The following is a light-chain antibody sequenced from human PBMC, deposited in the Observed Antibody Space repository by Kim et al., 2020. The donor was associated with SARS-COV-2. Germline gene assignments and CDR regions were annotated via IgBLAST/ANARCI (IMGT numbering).Light chain of an antibody. CDR3: QQYGASSLT. Sequence: SPGGRATLSCRASQSVSNSRLAWYQQKPGQAPRLLIYDASSRATGITDRFSGSGSGTDFTLTISRLEPEDFAVYYCQQYGASSLTFGGGTKVDIK. CDR1: QSVSNSR. J-gene: IGKJ4*01. V-gene: IGKV3-20*01. CDR2: DAS.